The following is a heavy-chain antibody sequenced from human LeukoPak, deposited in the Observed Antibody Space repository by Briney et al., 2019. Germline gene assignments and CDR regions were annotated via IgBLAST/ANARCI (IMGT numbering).Heavy chain of an antibody. V-gene: IGHV1-2*02. CDR3: ARDQASTYYYDSSGDHDAFDI. CDR1: GYTFTSYY. D-gene: IGHD3-22*01. J-gene: IGHJ3*02. Sequence: ASVKVSCKASGYTFTSYYMHWVRQAPGQGLEWMGWINPNSGGTNYAQKFQGRVTMTRDTSISTAYMELSRLRSDDTAVYYCARDQASTYYYDSSGDHDAFDIWGQGTMVTVSS. CDR2: INPNSGGT.